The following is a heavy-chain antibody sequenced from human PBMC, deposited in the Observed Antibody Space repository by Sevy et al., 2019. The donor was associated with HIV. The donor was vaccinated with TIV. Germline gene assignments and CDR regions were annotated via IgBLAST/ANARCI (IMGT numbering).Heavy chain of an antibody. CDR2: KYYRSKWYQ. V-gene: IGHV6-1*01. J-gene: IGHJ3*02. D-gene: IGHD1-26*01. Sequence: KQSQTLALTCAISWDSVSSNSAAWNWIRQSPSRGLEWLGRKYYRSKWYQDYAVSVKSRITITPDTSKNHFSLQLNSVYPEETAVYYCARGSSGVDIWGQGTMVTVSS. CDR3: ARGSSGVDI. CDR1: WDSVSSNSAA.